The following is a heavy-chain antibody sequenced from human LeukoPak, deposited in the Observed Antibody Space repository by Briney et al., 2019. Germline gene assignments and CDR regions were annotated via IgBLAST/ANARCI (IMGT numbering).Heavy chain of an antibody. CDR3: ARVPGGVIDYGYFDY. CDR2: ISAYNGNT. V-gene: IGHV1-18*01. Sequence: ASVKVSCKASGYTFTSYGISWMRQAPGQGLEWMGWISAYNGNTNYAQKLQGRVTMTTDTSTSTAYMELRSLRSDDTAVYYCARVPGGVIDYGYFDYWGQGTLVTVSS. D-gene: IGHD3-16*02. J-gene: IGHJ4*02. CDR1: GYTFTSYG.